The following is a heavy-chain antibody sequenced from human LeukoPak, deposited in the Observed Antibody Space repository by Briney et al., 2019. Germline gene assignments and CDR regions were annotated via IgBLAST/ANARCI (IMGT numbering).Heavy chain of an antibody. V-gene: IGHV3-21*01. CDR3: AKDAQCLRPTAYYDILTGYYTPDY. CDR2: ISSSSGCI. CDR1: GFTFSSYE. D-gene: IGHD3-9*01. J-gene: IGHJ4*02. Sequence: GGSLRLSCAASGFTFSSYEMNWVRQAPGQGLEWVSSISSSSGCIYYADSLKGRFTISRDNAKNSLYLQMNSLRAEDTAVYYCAKDAQCLRPTAYYDILTGYYTPDYWGQGALVTV.